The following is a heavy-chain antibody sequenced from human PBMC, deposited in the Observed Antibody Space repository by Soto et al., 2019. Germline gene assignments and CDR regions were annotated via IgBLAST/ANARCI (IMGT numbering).Heavy chain of an antibody. J-gene: IGHJ5*02. CDR3: VTVGTNSQSTWFDA. V-gene: IGHV3-74*01. CDR1: GFTFSRYW. D-gene: IGHD7-27*01. CDR2: MNSDQSSP. Sequence: EVQLVESGGGLVQPGGSLRLSCAASGFTFSRYWMHWVRQAPGKGLVWVSRMNSDQSSPYYADSVKGRSNISRDNAKNTLYLQRNSLRADDTAVYDCVTVGTNSQSTWFDAWGQGTLVTVSS.